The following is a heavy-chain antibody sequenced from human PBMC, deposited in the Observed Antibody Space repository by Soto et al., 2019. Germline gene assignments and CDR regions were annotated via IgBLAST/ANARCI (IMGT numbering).Heavy chain of an antibody. CDR3: ASFSGNPPGY. CDR1: GGTFSSYT. V-gene: IGHV1-69*02. J-gene: IGHJ4*02. D-gene: IGHD1-26*01. CDR2: IIPILGIA. Sequence: QVQLVQSGAEVKKPGSSVKVSCKASGGTFSSYTISWVRQAPGQGLEWMGRIIPILGIANYAQKFQGGVTITADKSTSPAYLGLSSRGRGNTAGYDGASFSGNPPGYWGQGTRVTVP.